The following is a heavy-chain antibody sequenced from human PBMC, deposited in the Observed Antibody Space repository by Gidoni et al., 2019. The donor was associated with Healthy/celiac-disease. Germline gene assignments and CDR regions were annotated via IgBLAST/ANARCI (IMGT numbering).Heavy chain of an antibody. D-gene: IGHD3-3*01. V-gene: IGHV1-46*03. CDR3: ARVFNYDFWSGPIDY. CDR2: INPSGGST. CDR1: GYTFTSYY. J-gene: IGHJ4*02. Sequence: QVQLVQSGAEVKKPGASVKVSCKASGYTFTSYYMHWVRQAPGQGLEWMGIINPSGGSTSYAQKFQGRVTMTRDTSTSTVYMELSSLRSEDTAVYYCARVFNYDFWSGPIDYWGQGTLVTVSS.